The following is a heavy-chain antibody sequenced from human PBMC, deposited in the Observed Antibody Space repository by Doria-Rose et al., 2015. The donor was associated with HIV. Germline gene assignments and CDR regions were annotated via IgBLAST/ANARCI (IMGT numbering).Heavy chain of an antibody. CDR3: ARDRADYYDNSGSDAFDI. J-gene: IGHJ3*02. CDR2: IWYDGSNK. V-gene: IGHV3-33*01. D-gene: IGHD3-22*01. Sequence: GKGLEWVAVIWYDGSNKYYADSVKGRFTISRDNSKNTLYLQMNSLRAEDTAVYYCARDRADYYDNSGSDAFDIWGQGTMVTVSS.